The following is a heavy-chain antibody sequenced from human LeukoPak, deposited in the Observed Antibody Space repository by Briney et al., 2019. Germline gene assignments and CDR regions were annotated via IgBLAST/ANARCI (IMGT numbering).Heavy chain of an antibody. CDR2: IYYSGTT. Sequence: PSETLSLTCTVSGGSISSSSYYWGWIRQPPGKGLEWIGSIYYSGTTYYNPSLKSRVTISVDTSKNQFSLKLSSVTAADTAVYYCDGGVAPYYFDYWGQGTLVTVSS. J-gene: IGHJ4*02. CDR3: DGGVAPYYFDY. D-gene: IGHD2-8*02. V-gene: IGHV4-39*01. CDR1: GGSISSSSYY.